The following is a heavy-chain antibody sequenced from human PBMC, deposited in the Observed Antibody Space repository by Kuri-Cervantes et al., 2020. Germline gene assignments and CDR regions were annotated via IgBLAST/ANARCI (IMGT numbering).Heavy chain of an antibody. CDR2: MNPNSGNT. J-gene: IGHJ4*02. CDR3: ARVRAGTRGAAAKVYY. Sequence: ASVKVSCKASGYTFTSYDINWVRQATGQGLEWMGWMNPNSGNTGYAQKFQGSVTMTRNTSISTAYMELSSLRSEDTAVYYCARVRAGTRGAAAKVYYWGQGTLVTVSS. CDR1: GYTFTSYD. V-gene: IGHV1-8*01. D-gene: IGHD3-10*01.